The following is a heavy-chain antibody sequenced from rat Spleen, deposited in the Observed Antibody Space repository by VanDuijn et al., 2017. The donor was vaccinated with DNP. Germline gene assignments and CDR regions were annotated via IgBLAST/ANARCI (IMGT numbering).Heavy chain of an antibody. CDR1: GFTFSAYY. J-gene: IGHJ2*01. CDR2: IGSPAYAP. V-gene: IGHV5-27*01. CDR3: TAELGGY. D-gene: IGHD5-1*01. Sequence: EVQLVESGGGLVQPGRSLKVSCAASGFTFSAYYMAWVRQAPAKGLEWVAYIGSPAYAPYYGDSVKGRFTISRDNAKSTLYLQMNSLRSEDMATYYCTAELGGYWGQGVMVTVSS.